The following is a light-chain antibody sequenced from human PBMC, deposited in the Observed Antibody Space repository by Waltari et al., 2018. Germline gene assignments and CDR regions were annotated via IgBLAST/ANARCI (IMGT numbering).Light chain of an antibody. Sequence: DIRMTQSPSTLSASVGDRVTITCRASDNIGNWLAWYQHRAGKAPNLLISRATGLESGVPSRFSGSGSGTDFSLSITSLQPGDFASFYCQQYKDYPYTFGQGTKLEI. V-gene: IGKV1-5*03. CDR3: QQYKDYPYT. CDR1: DNIGNW. CDR2: RAT. J-gene: IGKJ2*01.